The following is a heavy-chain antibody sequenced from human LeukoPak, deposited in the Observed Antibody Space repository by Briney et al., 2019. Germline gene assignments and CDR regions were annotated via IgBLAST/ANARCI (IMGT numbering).Heavy chain of an antibody. Sequence: PGRPLRLSCAASGFTFSSYAMHWVRQAPGKGLEWVAVISYDGSNKYYADSVKGRFTISRDNAKNSLYLQMNSLRDEDTAVYYCARDYYSRNDFWGQGTLVTVSS. J-gene: IGHJ4*02. V-gene: IGHV3-30-3*01. D-gene: IGHD6-13*01. CDR2: ISYDGSNK. CDR1: GFTFSSYA. CDR3: ARDYYSRNDF.